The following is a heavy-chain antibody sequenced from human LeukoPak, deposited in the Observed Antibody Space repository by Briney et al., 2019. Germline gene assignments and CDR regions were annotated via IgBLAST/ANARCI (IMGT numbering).Heavy chain of an antibody. CDR1: GFTFSDYA. D-gene: IGHD2-15*01. CDR3: AKDEDIVVVVAAAHDY. J-gene: IGHJ4*02. CDR2: ISSSGGYT. V-gene: IGHV3-23*01. Sequence: PGGSLRLSCTASGFTFSDYAMNWVRQAPGEGLEWVSAISSSGGYTYYADSVKGRFTISRDNSKNTLYLQMNSLRAEDTALYYCAKDEDIVVVVAAAHDYWGQGTLVTVSS.